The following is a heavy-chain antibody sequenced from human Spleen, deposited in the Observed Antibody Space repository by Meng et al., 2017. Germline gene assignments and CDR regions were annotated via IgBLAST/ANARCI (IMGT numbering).Heavy chain of an antibody. CDR2: ISGSGNTV. J-gene: IGHJ4*02. D-gene: IGHD4-23*01. Sequence: GGSLRLSCAASGFSFNTYEMNWVRQAPGKGLEWISYISGSGNTVFYADSVRGRFTISRDNAENSLYVQMNSLRAEDTAVYYCARDLLVRGAFDYWGQGTLVTVSS. CDR1: GFSFNTYE. CDR3: ARDLLVRGAFDY. V-gene: IGHV3-48*03.